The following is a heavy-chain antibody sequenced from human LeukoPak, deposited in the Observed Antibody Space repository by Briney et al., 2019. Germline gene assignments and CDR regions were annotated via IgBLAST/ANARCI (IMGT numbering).Heavy chain of an antibody. J-gene: IGHJ3*02. V-gene: IGHV4-31*03. CDR3: ARVYGDYHDAFDI. Sequence: SETLSLTCTVSGGSISSGGYYWSWIRQHPGKGLEWIGYIYYSGSTYYNPSLKSRVTISVDTSKNQFSLKLSSVTAADTAVYYCARVYGDYHDAFDIWGQGTMVTVSS. CDR2: IYYSGST. CDR1: GGSISSGGYY. D-gene: IGHD4-17*01.